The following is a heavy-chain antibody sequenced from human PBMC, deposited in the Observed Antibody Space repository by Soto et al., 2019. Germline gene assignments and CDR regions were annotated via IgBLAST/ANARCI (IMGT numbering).Heavy chain of an antibody. V-gene: IGHV1-69*13. Sequence: GASVKVSCMASGGTFSSYAISWVRQAPGQGLEWMGGIIPIFGTANYAQKFQGRVTITADESTSTAYMELSSLRSEDTAVYYCARESVGATTHFDYWGQGTLVTVSS. CDR1: GGTFSSYA. J-gene: IGHJ4*02. CDR2: IIPIFGTA. D-gene: IGHD1-26*01. CDR3: ARESVGATTHFDY.